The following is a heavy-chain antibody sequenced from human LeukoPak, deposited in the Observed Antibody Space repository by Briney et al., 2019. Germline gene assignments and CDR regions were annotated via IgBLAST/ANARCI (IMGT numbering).Heavy chain of an antibody. D-gene: IGHD3-22*01. Sequence: GESLKISCKGSGYSFTSYWIGWVRQMPGKGLEWMGIIYPGDSDTRSSPSFQGEVTISADKSISTAYLQWSSLKASDTAMYYCARSPSGYYDSSGYYYYWGQGTLVTVSS. CDR2: IYPGDSDT. CDR3: ARSPSGYYDSSGYYYY. V-gene: IGHV5-51*01. J-gene: IGHJ4*02. CDR1: GYSFTSYW.